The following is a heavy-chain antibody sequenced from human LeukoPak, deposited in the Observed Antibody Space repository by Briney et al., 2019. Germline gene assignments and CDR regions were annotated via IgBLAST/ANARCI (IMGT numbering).Heavy chain of an antibody. CDR3: ARVVITMVRGVIPYYYYMDV. CDR2: ISSSGSTI. Sequence: GGSLRLSCAASGFTFSDYYMSWIRQAPGKGLEWVSYISSSGSTIYYADSVKGRFTISRDNAKNSLYLQMNSLRAEDTALYYCARVVITMVRGVIPYYYYMDVWGKGTTVTVSS. D-gene: IGHD3-10*01. CDR1: GFTFSDYY. V-gene: IGHV3-11*01. J-gene: IGHJ6*03.